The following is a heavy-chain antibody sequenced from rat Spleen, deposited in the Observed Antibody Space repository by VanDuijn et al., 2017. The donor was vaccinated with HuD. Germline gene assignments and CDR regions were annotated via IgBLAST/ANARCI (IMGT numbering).Heavy chain of an antibody. CDR1: GFTFSDYY. CDR2: ITYEGTST. V-gene: IGHV5-22*01. J-gene: IGHJ4*01. CDR3: ARQDYSGGMDA. Sequence: VQLVESDGGLVQPGRSLKLSCAASGFTFSDYYMAWVRQAPKKGLEWVASITYEGTSTYYGDSVKGRFTISRENAKSTLYLQIDSLRSEDTATYYCARQDYSGGMDAWGQGASVTVSS. D-gene: IGHD1-1*01.